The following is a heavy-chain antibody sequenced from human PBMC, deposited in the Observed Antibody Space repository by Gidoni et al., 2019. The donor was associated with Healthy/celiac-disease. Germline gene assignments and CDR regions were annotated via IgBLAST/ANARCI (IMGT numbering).Heavy chain of an antibody. Sequence: QVQLVQSGAEVKKPGSSVKVSCKASVGNFSSNTISWVRQAPRQGLEWMGRINPILGIANYAQTFQGRFTITADKSTSTGYMELSSLCYENTAVYYCARDGTTVTTDAFDIWGQGTMVTVSS. V-gene: IGHV1-69*08. CDR3: ARDGTTVTTDAFDI. D-gene: IGHD4-17*01. CDR2: INPILGIA. J-gene: IGHJ3*02. CDR1: VGNFSSNT.